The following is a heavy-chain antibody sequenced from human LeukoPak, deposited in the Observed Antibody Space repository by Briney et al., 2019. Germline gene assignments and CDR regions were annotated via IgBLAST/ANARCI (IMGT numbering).Heavy chain of an antibody. Sequence: SVKVSCKTSGGTFSDYSLNWVRQAPGQGLERMGGISPMFSTPNYAQKFQGRVTITTDESTSTTYMELSGLRSDDTAVYYCARVADVDIDEEVSDFWGQGTLVTVSS. CDR2: ISPMFSTP. D-gene: IGHD5-12*01. J-gene: IGHJ4*02. CDR3: ARVADVDIDEEVSDF. V-gene: IGHV1-69*05. CDR1: GGTFSDYS.